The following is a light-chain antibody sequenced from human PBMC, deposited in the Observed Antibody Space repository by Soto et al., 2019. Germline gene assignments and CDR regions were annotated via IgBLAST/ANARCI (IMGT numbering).Light chain of an antibody. CDR3: QQYKTYPRT. CDR2: AAS. J-gene: IGKJ1*01. CDR1: QDISSY. Sequence: DIQLTQSPSFLSASVGDRVTITCRASQDISSYLAWYQQKSGKAPKLLIYAASTLQSGVPSRFSGSGSGTEFTLTIRSLQPEDFATYYCQQYKTYPRTFGQGTKVEMK. V-gene: IGKV1-9*01.